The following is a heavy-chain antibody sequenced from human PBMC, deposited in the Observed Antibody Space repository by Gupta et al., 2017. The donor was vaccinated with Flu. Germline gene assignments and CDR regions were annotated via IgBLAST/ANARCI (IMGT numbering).Heavy chain of an antibody. V-gene: IGHV3-33*01. CDR2: IWDDGSNK. J-gene: IGHJ5*02. CDR1: GLTFSSYG. CDR3: ARGMIGWGSGSVNWFDP. D-gene: IGHD3-10*01. Sequence: QVQLVESGGGVVQPGRSLRLSCAASGLTFSSYGMHWARQAPGKGLEWVAVIWDDGSNKYYADSVKGRFTISRDNSKNTLYLQMNSLRAEDTAVYYCARGMIGWGSGSVNWFDPWGQGTLVTVSS.